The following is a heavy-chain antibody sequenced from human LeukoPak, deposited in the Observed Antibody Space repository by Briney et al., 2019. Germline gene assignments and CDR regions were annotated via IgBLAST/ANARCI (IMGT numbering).Heavy chain of an antibody. CDR1: GGSISSSSYY. CDR2: IYYSGST. J-gene: IGHJ4*02. CDR3: ARDQNYSGSYYSDY. D-gene: IGHD1-26*01. V-gene: IGHV4-39*07. Sequence: SETLSLTCTVSGGSISSSSYYWGWIRQPPGKGLEWIGSIYYSGSTYYNPSLKSRVTMSVDTSKNQFSLKLSSVTAADTAVYYCARDQNYSGSYYSDYWGQGTLVTVSS.